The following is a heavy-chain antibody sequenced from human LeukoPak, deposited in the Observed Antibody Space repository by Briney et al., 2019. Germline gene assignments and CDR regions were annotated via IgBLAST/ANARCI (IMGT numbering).Heavy chain of an antibody. Sequence: GGSLRLSCVASGFTFYNYAMHWVRQAPGKGLEYVSAIGGNGDTSYYADSVKGRFTISRDNSKNTVYLQLGSLRTEDMAVYYCAARHEYSYPYWGQGTLVTVSS. J-gene: IGHJ4*02. D-gene: IGHD5-18*01. V-gene: IGHV3-64*02. CDR3: AARHEYSYPY. CDR2: IGGNGDTS. CDR1: GFTFYNYA.